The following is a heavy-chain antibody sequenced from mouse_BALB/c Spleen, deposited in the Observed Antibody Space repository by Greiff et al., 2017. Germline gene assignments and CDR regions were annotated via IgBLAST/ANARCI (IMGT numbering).Heavy chain of an antibody. V-gene: IGHV7-1*02. Sequence: DVKLVESGGGLVQPGGSLRLSCATSGFTYSDFYMEWVRQPPGKRLEWIAASRNKANDYTTEYSASVKGRFIVSRDTSQSILYLQMNALTSEDSAVYYCARRGYGNYGYAMDYWGQGTSVTVSS. CDR1: GFTYSDFY. D-gene: IGHD2-10*02. CDR2: SRNKANDYTT. J-gene: IGHJ4*01. CDR3: ARRGYGNYGYAMDY.